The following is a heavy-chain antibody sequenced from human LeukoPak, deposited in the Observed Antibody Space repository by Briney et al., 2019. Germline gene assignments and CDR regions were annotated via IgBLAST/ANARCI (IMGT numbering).Heavy chain of an antibody. Sequence: GESLKISCKASGYTFSTNWIGWVRQIPGKGLEWMGIIYPSDSETRYSASFQGQVTISADKSISTTYLQWSSLKASDTAMYYCARPSNSGYDYWGQGALVTLSS. CDR1: GYTFSTNW. CDR2: IYPSDSET. CDR3: ARPSNSGYDY. V-gene: IGHV5-51*01. J-gene: IGHJ4*02. D-gene: IGHD5-12*01.